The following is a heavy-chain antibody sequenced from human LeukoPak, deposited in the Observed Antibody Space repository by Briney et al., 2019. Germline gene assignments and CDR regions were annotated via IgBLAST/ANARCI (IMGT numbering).Heavy chain of an antibody. CDR3: ATYSSLNAREFQY. V-gene: IGHV3-7*01. J-gene: IGHJ1*01. D-gene: IGHD3-22*01. CDR2: IKTDGSEK. CDR1: GFTFSSYG. Sequence: GGSLRLSCAASGFTFSSYGMHWVRQAPGKGLEWVANIKTDGSEKYYVDSVKCRFTISRDNAKNSLYLQMNSLRAEDTAVYYCATYSSLNAREFQYWGQGTLVAVSS.